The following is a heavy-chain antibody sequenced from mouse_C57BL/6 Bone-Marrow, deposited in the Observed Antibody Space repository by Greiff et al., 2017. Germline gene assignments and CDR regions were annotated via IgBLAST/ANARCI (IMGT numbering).Heavy chain of an antibody. V-gene: IGHV10-1*01. J-gene: IGHJ2*01. CDR2: IRSKSNNYAT. Sequence: EVKLMESGGGLVQPKGSLKLSCAASGFSFNTYAMNWVRQAPGKGLEWVARIRSKSNNYATYYADSVKDRFTSSRDDSESMLYMQVNNLKTEDTAMYYCVRRGLDYWGQGTTLTVSS. CDR1: GFSFNTYA. CDR3: VRRGLDY.